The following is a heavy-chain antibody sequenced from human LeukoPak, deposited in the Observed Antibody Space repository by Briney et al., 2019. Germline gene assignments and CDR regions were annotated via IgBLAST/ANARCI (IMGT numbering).Heavy chain of an antibody. J-gene: IGHJ3*02. Sequence: ASETLSLTCAVYGGSFSGYYWTWIRQPPGKGLEWIGEINHSGSTNYNPSLKSRVTLSVDTSKNQFSLKVSSVTAADTAVYYCARDYGDYVGAFDIWGQGTMVTVSS. CDR1: GGSFSGYY. V-gene: IGHV4-34*01. CDR2: INHSGST. CDR3: ARDYGDYVGAFDI. D-gene: IGHD4-17*01.